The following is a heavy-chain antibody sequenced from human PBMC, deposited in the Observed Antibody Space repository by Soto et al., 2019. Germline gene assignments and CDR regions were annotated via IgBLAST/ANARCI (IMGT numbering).Heavy chain of an antibody. J-gene: IGHJ6*02. D-gene: IGHD5-12*01. Sequence: ASVKVSCKASGGTFSSYAISWVRQAPGQGLEWMGGIIPIFGTANYAQKFQGRVTITADKSTSTAYMELSSLRSEDTAVYYCARVLLGGGYELYYYYYGMDVWGQGTTVTV. CDR3: ARVLLGGGYELYYYYYGMDV. CDR2: IIPIFGTA. CDR1: GGTFSSYA. V-gene: IGHV1-69*06.